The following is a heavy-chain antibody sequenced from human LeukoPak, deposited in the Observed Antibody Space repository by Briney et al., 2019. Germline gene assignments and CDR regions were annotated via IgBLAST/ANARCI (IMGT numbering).Heavy chain of an antibody. CDR2: INTDNGNT. V-gene: IGHV1-18*01. J-gene: IGHJ6*02. D-gene: IGHD6-13*01. Sequence: ASVKVSCKASGYTFNTYGISWVRQAPGQRPEWMGWINTDNGNTKYAQKFQGRVTMTTDTSTSTAYMEVSRLRSDDTAVYYCARVRIGQQLDKYYYYAMDVWGQGTTVTVSS. CDR3: ARVRIGQQLDKYYYYAMDV. CDR1: GYTFNTYG.